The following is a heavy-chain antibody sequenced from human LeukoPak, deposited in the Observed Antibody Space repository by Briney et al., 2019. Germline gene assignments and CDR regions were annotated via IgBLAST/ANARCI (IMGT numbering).Heavy chain of an antibody. J-gene: IGHJ4*02. Sequence: PSETLSLTCTVSGGSISSSTYYWGWIRQPPGKGLEWIGTIYYSGSTYYNPSLKSRVTISVGTSKNQFSLKLSSVTAADTAVYYCSSKALSIYWGQGTLVTVSS. CDR1: GGSISSSTYY. CDR2: IYYSGST. V-gene: IGHV4-39*01. CDR3: SSKALSIY.